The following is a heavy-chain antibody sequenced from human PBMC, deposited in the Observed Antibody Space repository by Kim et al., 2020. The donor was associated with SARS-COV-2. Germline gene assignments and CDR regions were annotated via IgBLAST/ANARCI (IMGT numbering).Heavy chain of an antibody. CDR2: IYYSGST. V-gene: IGHV4-61*01. J-gene: IGHJ4*02. CDR3: ASDYDSSGYYDY. Sequence: SETLSLTCTVSGGSVSSGSYYWSWIRQPPGKGLEWIGYIYYSGSTNYNPSLKSRVTISVDTSKNQFSLKLSSVTAADTAVYYCASDYDSSGYYDYWGQGTLVTVSS. CDR1: GGSVSSGSYY. D-gene: IGHD3-22*01.